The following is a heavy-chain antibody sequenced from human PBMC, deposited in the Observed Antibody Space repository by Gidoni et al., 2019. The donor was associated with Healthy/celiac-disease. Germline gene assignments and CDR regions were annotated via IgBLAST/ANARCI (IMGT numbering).Heavy chain of an antibody. J-gene: IGHJ6*02. V-gene: IGHV3-13*01. CDR1: GFTFSSYD. Sequence: EVQLVESGGGLVQPGGSLRLSCAASGFTFSSYDMHWVRQATGKGLEWVSAIGTAGDTYYPGSVKGRFTISRENAKNSLYLQMNSLRAGDTAVYYCERVLVRGSSSSWFYGMDVWGQGTTVTVSS. D-gene: IGHD6-13*01. CDR3: ERVLVRGSSSSWFYGMDV. CDR2: IGTAGDT.